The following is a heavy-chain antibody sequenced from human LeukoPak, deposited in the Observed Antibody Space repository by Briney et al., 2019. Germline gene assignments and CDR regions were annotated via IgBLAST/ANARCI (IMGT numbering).Heavy chain of an antibody. D-gene: IGHD1-26*01. CDR3: AREGPIVGATHLVDY. Sequence: ASVKVSCKASGYTFTDYYMPWVRHAPGQGLAWLGWINPNSGSTNYAQKFRGRVTMSRDTSISTAYMELSRLRSDDTAVYYCAREGPIVGATHLVDYWGQGNLVTVSS. CDR1: GYTFTDYY. V-gene: IGHV1-2*02. J-gene: IGHJ4*02. CDR2: INPNSGST.